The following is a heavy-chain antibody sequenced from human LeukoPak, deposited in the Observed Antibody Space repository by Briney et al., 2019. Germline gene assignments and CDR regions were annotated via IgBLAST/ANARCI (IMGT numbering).Heavy chain of an antibody. CDR3: ARKKLVARGYFDF. CDR1: GDSISNSGYY. V-gene: IGHV4-39*01. J-gene: IGHJ4*02. CDR2: INHSGTT. Sequence: PSETLSLTCTVSGDSISNSGYYWDWIRQSPGKGLEWIGSINHSGTTYYEPSLKSRVTISVDASKNQFSLRLRSVTAADTTIYYCARKKLVARGYFDFWGRGIPVTVSS. D-gene: IGHD6-13*01.